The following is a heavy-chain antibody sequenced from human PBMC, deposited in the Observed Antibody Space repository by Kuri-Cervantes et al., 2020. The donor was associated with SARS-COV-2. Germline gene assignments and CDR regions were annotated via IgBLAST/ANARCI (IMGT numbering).Heavy chain of an antibody. CDR3: ARGVGAAVAGTLITIYYYYGMDV. V-gene: IGHV4-34*01. CDR2: INHSGST. D-gene: IGHD6-19*01. J-gene: IGHJ6*02. Sequence: SETLSLTCAVYGGSFSGYYWSWIRRLPGKGLEWIGEINHSGSTNYNPSLKSRVTISVDTSKNQFSLKLSSVTAADTAVYYCARGVGAAVAGTLITIYYYYGMDVWGQGTTVTVSS. CDR1: GGSFSGYY.